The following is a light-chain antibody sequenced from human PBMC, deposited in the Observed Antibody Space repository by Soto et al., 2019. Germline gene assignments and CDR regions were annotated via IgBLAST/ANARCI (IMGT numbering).Light chain of an antibody. Sequence: EIVLTQPPDTLSVSPGEIATLSCRASQPVSNNLAWYQQKPGQPPRLLIYDASRRATGIPARFSGGGSETEFTLTINRLQSEDFAVYYCQQDNRWPLTFGGGTKVDIK. CDR3: QQDNRWPLT. V-gene: IGKV3D-15*01. CDR2: DAS. J-gene: IGKJ4*01. CDR1: QPVSNN.